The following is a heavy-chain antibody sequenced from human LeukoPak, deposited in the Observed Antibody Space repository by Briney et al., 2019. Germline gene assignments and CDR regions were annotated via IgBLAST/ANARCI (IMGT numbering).Heavy chain of an antibody. CDR3: GRDPRLGIRGYTYGYIDY. Sequence: GASVKVSCKTSGYTFSSYTIIWVRQAPGQGLEWMGWINTNTGNPTYAQGFTGRYVFSLDTSVSTAYLQINGLTADDTAVYFCGRDPRLGIRGYTYGYIDYWGQGTLVTVSS. CDR2: INTNTGNP. CDR1: GYTFSSYT. D-gene: IGHD5-18*01. V-gene: IGHV7-4-1*02. J-gene: IGHJ4*02.